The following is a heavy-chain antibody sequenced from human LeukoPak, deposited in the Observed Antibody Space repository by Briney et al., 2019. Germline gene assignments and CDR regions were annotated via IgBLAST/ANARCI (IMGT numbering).Heavy chain of an antibody. CDR3: TQYTYGFFQY. V-gene: IGHV3-30*02. CDR1: GFTFNNYG. J-gene: IGHJ4*02. Sequence: GGSLRLSCAASGFTFNNYGMHWVRQAPGKGLEWLAFIRYDGSNTYYADSVKGRFTVSRDDSKNTLYLQMNSLKTEDTAVYYCTQYTYGFFQYWGQGTLVTVSS. CDR2: IRYDGSNT. D-gene: IGHD5-18*01.